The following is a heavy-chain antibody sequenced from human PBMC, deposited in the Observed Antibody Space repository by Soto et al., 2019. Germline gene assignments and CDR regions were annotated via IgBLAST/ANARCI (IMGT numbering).Heavy chain of an antibody. D-gene: IGHD3-10*01. V-gene: IGHV4-34*01. CDR2: INHSGST. CDR3: ARGGNRRRVRGEYYYGMDV. Sequence: SETLSLTCAVYGGSFSGYYWSWIRQPPGKGLEWIGEINHSGSTNYNPSLKSRVTISVDTSKNQFSLKLSSVTAADTAVYYCARGGNRRRVRGEYYYGMDVWGQGTTVTVSS. CDR1: GGSFSGYY. J-gene: IGHJ6*02.